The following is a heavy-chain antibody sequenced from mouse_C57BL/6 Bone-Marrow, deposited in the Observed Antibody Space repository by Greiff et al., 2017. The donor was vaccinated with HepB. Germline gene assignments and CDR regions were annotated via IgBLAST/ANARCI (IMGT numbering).Heavy chain of an antibody. CDR3: ARSFYYYGSSSYWNFDV. D-gene: IGHD1-1*01. CDR1: GFTFTDYY. J-gene: IGHJ1*03. CDR2: IRNKANGYTT. Sequence: EVNLVESGGGLVQPGGSLSLSCAASGFTFTDYYMSWVRQPPGKALEWLGFIRNKANGYTTEYSASVKGRFTISRDNSQSILYLQMNALRAEDSATYYCARSFYYYGSSSYWNFDVWGTGTTVTVSS. V-gene: IGHV7-3*01.